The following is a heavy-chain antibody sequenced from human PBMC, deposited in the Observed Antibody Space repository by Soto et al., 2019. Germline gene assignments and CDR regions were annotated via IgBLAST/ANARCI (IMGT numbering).Heavy chain of an antibody. D-gene: IGHD6-19*01. CDR1: GFTFSNYA. J-gene: IGHJ4*02. V-gene: IGHV3-23*01. CDR2: ISGSGGST. CDR3: ASRTSGWYFDY. Sequence: GGSLRLSCAASGFTFSNYAMTWVRQAPGKGLEWVSTISGSGGSTYYADSVKGRFTISRDNSKNKLYLQMNSLRAEDTAVYYCASRTSGWYFDYWGQGTLVTVSS.